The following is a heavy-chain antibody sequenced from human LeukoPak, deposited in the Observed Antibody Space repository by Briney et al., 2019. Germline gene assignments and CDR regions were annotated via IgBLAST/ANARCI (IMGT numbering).Heavy chain of an antibody. V-gene: IGHV1-18*01. CDR1: GYTFTSSG. Sequence: ASVKVSFTSAGYTFTSSGNSWVRQAPGQGLEWMGWISAYNGNKNYAQKIQGRVTMTTDTSTSTAYIELRSLRSDDTAVYYCARDGPEFYYIVVVPAAHTGWFDPWGQGTLVTVSS. CDR2: ISAYNGNK. D-gene: IGHD2-2*01. CDR3: ARDGPEFYYIVVVPAAHTGWFDP. J-gene: IGHJ5*02.